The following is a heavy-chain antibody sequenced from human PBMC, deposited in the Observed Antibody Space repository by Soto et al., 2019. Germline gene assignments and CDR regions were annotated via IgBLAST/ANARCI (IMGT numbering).Heavy chain of an antibody. J-gene: IGHJ4*02. CDR1: GGSFSGYY. D-gene: IGHD2-8*02. CDR3: ARDKITGLFDY. V-gene: IGHV4-34*01. Sequence: QVQLQQWGAGLLKPSETLSLTCAVYGGSFSGYYWTWIRQPPGTGLQWIGEINHSGSTNYNPSLKSRLPISVDTPKNQFSLKPTSVTAANTAVYYCARDKITGLFDYWGQGTLVTVSS. CDR2: INHSGST.